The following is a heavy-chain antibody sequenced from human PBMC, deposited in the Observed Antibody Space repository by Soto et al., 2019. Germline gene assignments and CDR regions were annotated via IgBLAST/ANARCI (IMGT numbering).Heavy chain of an antibody. Sequence: GGSLRLSCAASGFTFSSYDMHWVRQATGKGLEWVSAIGTAGDTYYPGSVKGRFTISRENAKNSLYLQMNSLRAGDTAVYYCARAPSLRRYGYYSYMDVWGKGTTVTVSS. V-gene: IGHV3-13*01. CDR1: GFTFSSYD. CDR3: ARAPSLRRYGYYSYMDV. CDR2: IGTAGDT. J-gene: IGHJ6*03. D-gene: IGHD3-9*01.